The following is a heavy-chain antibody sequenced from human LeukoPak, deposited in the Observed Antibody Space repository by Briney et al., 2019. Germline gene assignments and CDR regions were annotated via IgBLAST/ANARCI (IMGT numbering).Heavy chain of an antibody. V-gene: IGHV3-23*01. D-gene: IGHD1-7*01. CDR1: GFTFSSYA. CDR2: ISGSGGST. Sequence: PGGSLRLSCAASGFTFSSYAMSWVRPAPGKGLEWVSDISGSGGSTYYTDSVKGRFTISRDNSKNTLYLQMNGLRPEDTAVYYCARETFGTGTTSSAFDIWGQGTMVTVSS. CDR3: ARETFGTGTTSSAFDI. J-gene: IGHJ3*02.